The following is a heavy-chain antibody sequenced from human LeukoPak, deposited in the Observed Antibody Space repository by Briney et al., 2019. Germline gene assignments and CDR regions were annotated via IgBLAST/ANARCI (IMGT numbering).Heavy chain of an antibody. V-gene: IGHV4-61*02. D-gene: IGHD5-18*01. J-gene: IGHJ5*02. CDR3: ATGRGAKYSYGYLYWFDP. CDR1: GGSISSGSYY. Sequence: SETLSLTCTVSGGSISSGSYYWSWIRQPAGKGLEWIGRIYTSGSTNYNPSLKSRVTISVDTSKNQFSLKLSSVTAADTAVYYCATGRGAKYSYGYLYWFDPWGQGTLVTVSS. CDR2: IYTSGST.